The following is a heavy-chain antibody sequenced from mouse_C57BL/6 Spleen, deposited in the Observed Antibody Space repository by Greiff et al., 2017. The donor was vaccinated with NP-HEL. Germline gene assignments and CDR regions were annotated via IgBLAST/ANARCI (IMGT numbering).Heavy chain of an antibody. CDR2: INPNNGGT. D-gene: IGHD3-3*01. J-gene: IGHJ2*01. CDR1: GYTFTDYY. Sequence: EVQLQQSGPELVKPGASVKISCKASGYTFTDYYMNWVKQSHGKSLEWIGDINPNNGGTSYNQKFKGKATLTVDKSSSTAYMELRSLTSEDSAVYYCARKGAGGLDYWGQGTTLTVSS. V-gene: IGHV1-26*01. CDR3: ARKGAGGLDY.